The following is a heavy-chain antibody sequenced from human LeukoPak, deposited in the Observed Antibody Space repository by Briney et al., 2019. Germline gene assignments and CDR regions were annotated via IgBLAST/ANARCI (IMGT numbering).Heavy chain of an antibody. J-gene: IGHJ4*02. CDR1: GFTFSSYT. Sequence: PGGSLRLSCAASGFTFSSYTMSWVRQAPGRGLEWVSAISGSGGGTYYADSVKGRFTISRDNFKHTLYLQMNSLRAEDTAVYYCARSGSGSYFLDYWGQGTQVTVSS. CDR3: ARSGSGSYFLDY. V-gene: IGHV3-23*01. CDR2: ISGSGGGT. D-gene: IGHD3-10*01.